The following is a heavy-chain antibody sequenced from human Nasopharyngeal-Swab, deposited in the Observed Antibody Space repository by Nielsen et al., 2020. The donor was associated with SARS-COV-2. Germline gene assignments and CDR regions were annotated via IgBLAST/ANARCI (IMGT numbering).Heavy chain of an antibody. Sequence: LRLSCTVSGGSISSGAYQWSWIRQLPGKGLEWIGYIYYSGNTYYNPSLKSRLTISVDTSKNQFSLKLTSVTAADTAVYYCASLDSSGYMNIDCWGQGTLVAVSS. V-gene: IGHV4-31*03. CDR2: IYYSGNT. J-gene: IGHJ4*02. CDR3: ASLDSSGYMNIDC. CDR1: GGSISSGAYQ. D-gene: IGHD3-22*01.